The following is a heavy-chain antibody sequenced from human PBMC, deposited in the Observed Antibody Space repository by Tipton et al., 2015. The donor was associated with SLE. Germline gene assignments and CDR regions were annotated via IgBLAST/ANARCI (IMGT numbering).Heavy chain of an antibody. CDR3: ARRHYSGPSDS. V-gene: IGHV4-39*07. J-gene: IGHJ4*02. CDR1: GGSFSSGGYY. D-gene: IGHD5-12*01. Sequence: TLSLTCTVSGGSFSSGGYYWSWVRQSAGKGLEWIGSIFYTGSTYYNPSLKSRVSFSIDTSKHQFSLKLNSVTAADTAVYYCARRHYSGPSDSWGQGTLVTVSS. CDR2: IFYTGST.